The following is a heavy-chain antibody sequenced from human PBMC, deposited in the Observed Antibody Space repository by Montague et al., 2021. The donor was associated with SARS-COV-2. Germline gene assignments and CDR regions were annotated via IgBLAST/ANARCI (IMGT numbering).Heavy chain of an antibody. D-gene: IGHD3-10*01. CDR1: GGSINNYY. V-gene: IGHV4-59*08. CDR3: ARQGRISMVRLNWFDP. Sequence: SETLSLTCTVSGGSINNYYWSWIRQPPEKGPEWIAFIHYTGSANYNPSLKSRATISVDPYKNQCPLKLSSLTAADTAVYYCARQGRISMVRLNWFDPWGQGTLVTVST. J-gene: IGHJ5*02. CDR2: IHYTGSA.